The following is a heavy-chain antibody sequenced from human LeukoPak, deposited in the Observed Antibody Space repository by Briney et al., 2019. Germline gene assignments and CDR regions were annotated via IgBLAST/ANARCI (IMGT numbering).Heavy chain of an antibody. V-gene: IGHV3-7*01. CDR1: GFTFSWYW. D-gene: IGHD3-10*02. CDR2: IKEDGSEK. J-gene: IGHJ6*04. Sequence: GGSLRLSCVASGFTFSWYWMSWVRQAPGNGLEWVANIKEDGSEKYYVDSVRGRFAISRDNAKNSLDLQMNSLRADDTAVYYCAELGITMIGGVWGKGTTVTISS. CDR3: AELGITMIGGV.